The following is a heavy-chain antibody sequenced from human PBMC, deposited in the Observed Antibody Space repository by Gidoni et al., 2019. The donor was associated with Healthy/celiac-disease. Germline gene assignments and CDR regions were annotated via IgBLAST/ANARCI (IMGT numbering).Heavy chain of an antibody. V-gene: IGHV3-9*01. J-gene: IGHJ4*02. Sequence: EVQLVESGGGLVQPGRSLRLSCAASGFTFDDYAIHWVRQAPGKGLGWVSGISWNSGSIGYADSVKGRFTISRDNAKNSLYLQMNSLRAEDTALYYCAKDMSPAAAEYWGQGTLVTVSS. CDR2: ISWNSGSI. CDR1: GFTFDDYA. D-gene: IGHD6-13*01. CDR3: AKDMSPAAAEY.